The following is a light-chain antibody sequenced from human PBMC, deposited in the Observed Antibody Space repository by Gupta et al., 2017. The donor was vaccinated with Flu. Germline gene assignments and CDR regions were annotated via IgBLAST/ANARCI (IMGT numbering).Light chain of an antibody. V-gene: IGKV3-20*01. CDR1: QSVSCSY. Sequence: EIVLTLSPVTLSLSPGERATLSCSASQSVSCSYLAWYQQKPGQAPRLLIYGASSRATGIPDRFSGSRSGTDFTLTISRMVAEDFAVYYCRQYGSSPWTFGQGTKVEIK. CDR2: GAS. J-gene: IGKJ1*01. CDR3: RQYGSSPWT.